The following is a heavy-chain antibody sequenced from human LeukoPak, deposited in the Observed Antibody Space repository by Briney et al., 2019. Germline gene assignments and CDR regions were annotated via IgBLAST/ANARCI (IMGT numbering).Heavy chain of an antibody. CDR1: GFTFDDYT. D-gene: IGHD6-19*01. CDR2: ITWDGGST. J-gene: IGHJ5*02. CDR3: AKEAIVAVTATGWFDP. V-gene: IGHV3-43*01. Sequence: PGGSLRLSCAASGFTFDDYTMHWVRQAPGKGLEWVSLITWDGGSTYYADSVKGRFTISRDNIKNSLYLQMNSLRTEDSALHYCAKEAIVAVTATGWFDPWGRGTLVTVSS.